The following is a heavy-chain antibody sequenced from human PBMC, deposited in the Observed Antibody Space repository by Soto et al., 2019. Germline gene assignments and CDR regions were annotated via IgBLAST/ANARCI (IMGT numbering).Heavy chain of an antibody. J-gene: IGHJ1*01. CDR1: GFTFSDYY. Sequence: QVQLVESGGGLVKPGGSLRLSCAASGFTFSDYYMSWIRQAPGKGLEWVSHISGSGSTIYFADSVKGRFTISRDNAKNSLYLQMISLRAEDTAVYYCARDCSSSSCYGYFQHWGQGTRVTVSS. D-gene: IGHD2-2*01. CDR3: ARDCSSSSCYGYFQH. V-gene: IGHV3-11*01. CDR2: ISGSGSTI.